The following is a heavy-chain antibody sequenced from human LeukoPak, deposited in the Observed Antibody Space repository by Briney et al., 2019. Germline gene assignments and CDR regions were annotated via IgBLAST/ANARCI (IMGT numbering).Heavy chain of an antibody. CDR2: IYHSGST. Sequence: NPSETLSLTCTVSGYSISSGYYWGWIRPPPGKGLEWIGSIYHSGSTYYNPSLKSRVTISVDTSKNQFSLKLSSVTAADTAVYYCATSSRTYGSGSYSRFDYWGQGTLVTVSS. CDR1: GYSISSGYY. V-gene: IGHV4-38-2*02. J-gene: IGHJ4*02. CDR3: ATSSRTYGSGSYSRFDY. D-gene: IGHD3-10*01.